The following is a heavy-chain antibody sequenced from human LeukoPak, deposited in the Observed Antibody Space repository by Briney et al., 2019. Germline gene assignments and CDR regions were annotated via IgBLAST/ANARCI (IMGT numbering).Heavy chain of an antibody. V-gene: IGHV4-4*07. D-gene: IGHD3-22*01. CDR2: IFASGPT. CDR3: ARHLYYYDDIDL. J-gene: IGHJ5*02. Sequence: SETLSLTCTVSGDSMSRLYWSWIRQSADKRLEWIGRIFASGPTNYNPSLKSRVTMSVDTSKSQFSLMLTSVTAADTAVYYCARHLYYYDDIDLWGQGTLVTVSS. CDR1: GDSMSRLY.